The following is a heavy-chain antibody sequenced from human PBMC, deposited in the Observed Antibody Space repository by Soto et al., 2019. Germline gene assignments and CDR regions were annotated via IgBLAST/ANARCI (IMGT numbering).Heavy chain of an antibody. D-gene: IGHD2-15*01. V-gene: IGHV4-31*03. Sequence: SETLSLTCTVSGGSISSGGFYWSWIRQQPGKGLEWIGYMPYSGSPTYNPSLKSRVTISIDASKNQLSLTLSSVTAADTAVYYCARVGCSAGSCYGGFDPWGQGTLVTVSS. CDR1: GGSISSGGFY. CDR2: MPYSGSP. J-gene: IGHJ5*02. CDR3: ARVGCSAGSCYGGFDP.